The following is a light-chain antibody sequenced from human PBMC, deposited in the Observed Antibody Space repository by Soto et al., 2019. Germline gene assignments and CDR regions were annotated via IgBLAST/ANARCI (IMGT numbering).Light chain of an antibody. CDR2: GAS. Sequence: EIGLTQSPGTLSLSPGDRATLSCRASQSVSSSYLAWYQQKPGQAPRLLIYGASSRATGIPDRFSGSGSGTDFTLTISRLEPEDFAVYYCEQYGSSTPTWTFGQGTKVEIK. J-gene: IGKJ1*01. CDR3: EQYGSSTPTWT. CDR1: QSVSSSY. V-gene: IGKV3-20*01.